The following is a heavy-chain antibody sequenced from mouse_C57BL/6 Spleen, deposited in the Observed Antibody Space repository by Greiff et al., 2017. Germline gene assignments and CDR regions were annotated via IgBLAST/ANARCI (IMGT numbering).Heavy chain of an antibody. CDR3: AILTTVVATG. CDR1: GYTFTSYW. D-gene: IGHD1-1*01. V-gene: IGHV1-74*01. J-gene: IGHJ3*01. Sequence: QVQLQQPGAELVKPGASVKVSCKASGYTFTSYWMHWVKQRPGQGLEWIGRLHPSDSDTTSNQKFKGKATLTVDKSSSTAYMQLSSRTSEDSAVYYCAILTTVVATGWGQGTLVTVSA. CDR2: LHPSDSDT.